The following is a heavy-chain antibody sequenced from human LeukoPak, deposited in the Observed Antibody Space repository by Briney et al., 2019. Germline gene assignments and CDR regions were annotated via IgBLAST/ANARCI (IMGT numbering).Heavy chain of an antibody. CDR2: ISAYNGNT. J-gene: IGHJ4*02. Sequence: ASVKVSCKASGYTFTSYGISWVRQAPGQGLEWMGWISAYNGNTNYAQKLQGRVTMTTDTSTSTAYMELRSLRSDDTAVYYCARGNDYGDYRTQTYYFDYWGQGTLVTVSS. CDR3: ARGNDYGDYRTQTYYFDY. D-gene: IGHD4-17*01. CDR1: GYTFTSYG. V-gene: IGHV1-18*01.